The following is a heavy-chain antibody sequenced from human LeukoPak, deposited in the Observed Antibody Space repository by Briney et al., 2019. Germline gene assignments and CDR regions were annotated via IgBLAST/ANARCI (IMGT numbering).Heavy chain of an antibody. CDR3: TCGYYDSSGYSLLDY. Sequence: GGSLRLSCTASGFTFGDYAMSWFRQAPGKGLEWVGFIRSKAYGGTTEYAASVKGRLTISRDDSKSIAYLQMNSLKTEDTAVYYCTCGYYDSSGYSLLDYWGQGTLVTVSS. V-gene: IGHV3-49*03. CDR1: GFTFGDYA. CDR2: IRSKAYGGTT. J-gene: IGHJ4*02. D-gene: IGHD3-22*01.